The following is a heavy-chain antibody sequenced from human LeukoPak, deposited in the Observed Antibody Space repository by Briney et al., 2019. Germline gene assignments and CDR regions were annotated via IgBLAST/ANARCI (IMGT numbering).Heavy chain of an antibody. D-gene: IGHD5-18*01. V-gene: IGHV4-59*01. CDR1: GGAISNYY. J-gene: IGHJ4*02. Sequence: PSETLSLTCTVSGGAISNYYWSWIRQPPGKGLEWIGYIYYSGSTNYNPSLKNRVTISLDTSKNQFSLKLNSVTAADTAVYYCARSVDTSMVGDYWSQGTLVTVSS. CDR2: IYYSGST. CDR3: ARSVDTSMVGDY.